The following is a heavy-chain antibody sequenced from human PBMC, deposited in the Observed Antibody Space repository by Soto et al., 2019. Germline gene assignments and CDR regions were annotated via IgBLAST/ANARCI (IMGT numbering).Heavy chain of an antibody. D-gene: IGHD4-17*01. V-gene: IGHV5-51*01. CDR1: GYSFTSYW. CDR3: ARLYGDYGHY. Sequence: GESLKISCEASGYSFTSYWIGWVRQMPGKGLEWMGIIYPGNSDTRYSPPFQGQVTISADKSISTAYLQWSSLKASDTATYFCARLYGDYGHYWGQGTLVTVSS. J-gene: IGHJ4*02. CDR2: IYPGNSDT.